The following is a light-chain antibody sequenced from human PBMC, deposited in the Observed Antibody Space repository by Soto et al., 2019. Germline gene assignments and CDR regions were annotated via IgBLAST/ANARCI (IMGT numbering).Light chain of an antibody. CDR1: SSDVGSYNL. J-gene: IGLJ1*01. CDR2: EGT. CDR3: YSYAGENLYV. V-gene: IGLV2-23*01. Sequence: QAARTQPASECASPGESITIPCTGTSSDVGSYNLVSWFQQHPGKVPKLLIYEGTKRPSGLSDRFSGSKSGNTASLTISGLQAEDEADYYCYSYAGENLYVFGTGTKVTVL.